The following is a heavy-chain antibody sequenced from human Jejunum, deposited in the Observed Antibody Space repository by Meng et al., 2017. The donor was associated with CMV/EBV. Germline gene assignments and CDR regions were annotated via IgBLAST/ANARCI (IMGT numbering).Heavy chain of an antibody. CDR1: GFTFSNYW. V-gene: IGHV3-7*01. Sequence: SGFTFSNYWMTWVRQAPGKGLEYVAKIRQDGHEKYYVDSVKGRFTISRDNAKNSLFLQMNSLRAEDTGVYYCARDINGERRPIYWGQGTRVTVSS. J-gene: IGHJ4*02. CDR3: ARDINGERRPIY. D-gene: IGHD1-20*01. CDR2: IRQDGHEK.